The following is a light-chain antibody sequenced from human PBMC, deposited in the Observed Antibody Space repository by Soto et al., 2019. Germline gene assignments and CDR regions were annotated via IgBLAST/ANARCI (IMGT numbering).Light chain of an antibody. CDR2: SAS. J-gene: IGKJ3*01. CDR3: QQYGTSRVT. CDR1: QSINNN. Sequence: EVVLTQSPGTLSLSPGERATLSCRASQSINNNLAWYQHKSGQAPRLLIYSASSRAAGVPDRFSGSGSRTAFTLTISRLEPEDFAVYYCQQYGTSRVTFGPGTKVDIK. V-gene: IGKV3-20*01.